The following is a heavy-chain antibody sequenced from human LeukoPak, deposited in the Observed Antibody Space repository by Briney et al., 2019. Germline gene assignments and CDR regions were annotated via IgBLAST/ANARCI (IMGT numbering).Heavy chain of an antibody. V-gene: IGHV3-48*04. D-gene: IGHD5-12*01. CDR2: ISRGSETI. J-gene: IGHJ6*03. CDR1: GFTFSSYS. Sequence: GGSLRLSCAASGFTFSSYSMNWVRQAPGKGLEWVSYISRGSETIYYADSVKGRFTISRDNAKNSLYLQMNSLRVEDTAVYYCARGEGGYDATSYYYYYMDVWGKGTTVTVSS. CDR3: ARGEGGYDATSYYYYYMDV.